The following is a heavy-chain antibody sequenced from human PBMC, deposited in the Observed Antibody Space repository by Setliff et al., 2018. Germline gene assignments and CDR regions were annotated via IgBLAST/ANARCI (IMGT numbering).Heavy chain of an antibody. V-gene: IGHV4-39*01. CDR3: ARHEFVGGYYGSVTYRHFDY. CDR2: IYYTGTA. CDR1: GDSISGSPHF. D-gene: IGHD3-10*01. J-gene: IGHJ4*02. Sequence: PSETLSLTCTVSGDSISGSPHFWGWVRQPPGKGLEWIGSIYYTGTAYYNPSLKSRVTISVDTSKNQFSLQVTSLAATDTALYFCARHEFVGGYYGSVTYRHFDYWGQGILVTVSS.